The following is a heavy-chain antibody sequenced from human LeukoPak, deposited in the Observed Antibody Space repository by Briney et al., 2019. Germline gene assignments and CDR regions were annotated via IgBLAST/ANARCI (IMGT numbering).Heavy chain of an antibody. CDR3: ARGEMTTIRDYYYYGMDV. CDR1: GGTFSSYA. J-gene: IGHJ6*02. Sequence: SVKVSCKASGGTFSSYAISWVRQAPGQGLEWMGRIIPIFGIANYAQKFQGRVTITADKSTSTAYMELSSLRSEDTAVYYCARGEMTTIRDYYYYGMDVWGQGTTVTVSS. D-gene: IGHD5-24*01. CDR2: IIPIFGIA. V-gene: IGHV1-69*04.